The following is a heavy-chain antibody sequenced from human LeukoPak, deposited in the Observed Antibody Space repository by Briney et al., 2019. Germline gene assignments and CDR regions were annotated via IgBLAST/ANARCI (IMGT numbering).Heavy chain of an antibody. Sequence: GGSLRLSCAASGFTFSNYAMHWVRQAPGKGLEWVSAISGSGGSTYYADSVKGRFTISRDNSKNTLYLQMNSLRAEDTAVYYCAKDPPQREYFQHWGQGTLVTVSS. J-gene: IGHJ1*01. CDR2: ISGSGGST. CDR3: AKDPPQREYFQH. V-gene: IGHV3-23*01. CDR1: GFTFSNYA.